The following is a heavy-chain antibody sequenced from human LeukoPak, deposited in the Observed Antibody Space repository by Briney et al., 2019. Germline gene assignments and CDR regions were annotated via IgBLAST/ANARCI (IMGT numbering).Heavy chain of an antibody. D-gene: IGHD6-6*01. CDR2: INHSGTT. Sequence: SETLSLTCAVYGGSFSGYYWSWIRQPPGKGLEWIGEINHSGTTNYNPSLKSRVTISADTSVNQFSLTLSSVTAADTAVYYCARGESTIAARPPWFDPWGQGTLVTVSS. CDR1: GGSFSGYY. J-gene: IGHJ5*02. CDR3: ARGESTIAARPPWFDP. V-gene: IGHV4-34*01.